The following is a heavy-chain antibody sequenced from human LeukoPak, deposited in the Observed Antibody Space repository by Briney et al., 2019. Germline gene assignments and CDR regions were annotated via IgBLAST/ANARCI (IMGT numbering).Heavy chain of an antibody. CDR1: GFTFSSYA. D-gene: IGHD3-22*01. CDR2: ISGSGGST. J-gene: IGHJ4*02. CDR3: AKGGTVVDYYDSSEGYFDY. V-gene: IGHV3-23*01. Sequence: GGSLRLSCAASGFTFSSYAMSWVRQAPGKGLEWVSAISGSGGSTYYADSVKGRFTISRDNSKNTLYLQMNSLRAEDTAVYYCAKGGTVVDYYDSSEGYFDYWGQGTLVTVSS.